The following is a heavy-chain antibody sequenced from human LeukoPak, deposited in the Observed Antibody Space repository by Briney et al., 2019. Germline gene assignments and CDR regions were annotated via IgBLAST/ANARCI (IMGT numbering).Heavy chain of an antibody. J-gene: IGHJ4*02. CDR2: IYYSGST. V-gene: IGHV4-59*01. CDR1: GGSFSGYY. Sequence: PSETLSLTCAVYGGSFSGYYWSWIRQPPGKGLEWIGYIYYSGSTNYNPSLKSRVTISVDTSKNQFSLKLSSVTAADTAVYYCARGQTLYYLSASYYFDYWGQGTMVTVSS. D-gene: IGHD1-26*01. CDR3: ARGQTLYYLSASYYFDY.